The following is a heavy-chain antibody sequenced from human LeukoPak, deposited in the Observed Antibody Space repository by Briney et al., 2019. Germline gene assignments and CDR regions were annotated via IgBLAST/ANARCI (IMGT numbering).Heavy chain of an antibody. CDR1: GGSISSYY. Sequence: SETLFLTCTVSGGSISSYYWSWIRQPPGKGLEWVGYIYYSGSTNYNPSLKSRVTISVDTSKNQFSLKLSSVTAADTAVYYCARAGLTTVVTPWDYYYYMDVWGKGTTVTVSS. J-gene: IGHJ6*03. V-gene: IGHV4-59*01. CDR2: IYYSGST. CDR3: ARAGLTTVVTPWDYYYYMDV. D-gene: IGHD4-23*01.